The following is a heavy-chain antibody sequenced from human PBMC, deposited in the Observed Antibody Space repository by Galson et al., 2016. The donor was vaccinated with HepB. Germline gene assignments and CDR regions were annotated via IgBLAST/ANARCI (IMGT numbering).Heavy chain of an antibody. Sequence: SLRLSCAASGFTFSSHNMNWVRQVPGKGLEWVSFISTSSSSIFYADSVQGRFTISRDNAKNSLFLEMDSLRDEDTALYYCARDSTWGYERPYCFDYWGQGTVVTVSS. CDR2: ISTSSSSI. CDR3: ARDSTWGYERPYCFDY. D-gene: IGHD5-12*01. CDR1: GFTFSSHN. V-gene: IGHV3-48*02. J-gene: IGHJ4*02.